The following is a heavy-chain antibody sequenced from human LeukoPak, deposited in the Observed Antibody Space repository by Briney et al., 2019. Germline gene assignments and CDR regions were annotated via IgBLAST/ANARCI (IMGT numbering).Heavy chain of an antibody. CDR3: ARDYYDSSGYYNP. D-gene: IGHD3-22*01. V-gene: IGHV1-69*13. CDR1: GGTFSSYA. CDR2: IIPIFGTA. J-gene: IGHJ5*02. Sequence: SVKVSCKASGGTFSSYAISWVRQAPGQGLEWMGGIIPIFGTANYAQRFQGRVTITADESTSTAYMELSSLRSEDTAVYYCARDYYDSSGYYNPWGQGTLVTVSS.